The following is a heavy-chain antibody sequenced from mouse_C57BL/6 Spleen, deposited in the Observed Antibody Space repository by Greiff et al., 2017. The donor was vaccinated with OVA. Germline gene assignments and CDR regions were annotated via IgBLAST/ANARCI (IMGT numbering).Heavy chain of an antibody. J-gene: IGHJ3*01. D-gene: IGHD1-1*01. CDR1: GFNIKDDY. CDR2: IDPENGDT. CDR3: TTPYYYGSSPAWFAY. V-gene: IGHV14-4*01. Sequence: VQLQQSGAELVRPGASVKLSCTASGFNIKDDYMHWVKQRPEQGLEWIGWIDPENGDTEYASKFQGKATITADTSSNTAYLQLRSLTSDDTAVYYCTTPYYYGSSPAWFAYWGQGTLVTVSA.